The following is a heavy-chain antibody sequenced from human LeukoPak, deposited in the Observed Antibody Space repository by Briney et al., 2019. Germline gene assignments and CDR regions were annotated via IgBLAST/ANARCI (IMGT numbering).Heavy chain of an antibody. Sequence: ASVKVSCKASGYTFTSYYMHWVRQAPGQGLEWMGIINPSGGSTSYAQKFQGRVTMTRDTSTSTVYMELNSLRSEDTAVYYCASNYYDSSGYYYFDYWGQGTLVTVSS. CDR3: ASNYYDSSGYYYFDY. CDR2: INPSGGST. J-gene: IGHJ4*02. V-gene: IGHV1-46*01. D-gene: IGHD3-22*01. CDR1: GYTFTSYY.